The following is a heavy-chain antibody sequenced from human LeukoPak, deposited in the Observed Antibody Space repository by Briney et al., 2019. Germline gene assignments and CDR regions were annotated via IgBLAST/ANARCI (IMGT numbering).Heavy chain of an antibody. V-gene: IGHV4-38-2*02. J-gene: IGHJ4*02. CDR2: IYHSGST. CDR1: GYSINSGYY. Sequence: SETLSLTCTVSGYSINSGYYWGWIRQPPGKGLEWIDSIYHSGSTSYSPSLKSRVTISVDTSKNPFSLKLSSVTAADTAVYYCARYCSSTSCIFMGVDYWGQGTLVTVSS. D-gene: IGHD2-2*01. CDR3: ARYCSSTSCIFMGVDY.